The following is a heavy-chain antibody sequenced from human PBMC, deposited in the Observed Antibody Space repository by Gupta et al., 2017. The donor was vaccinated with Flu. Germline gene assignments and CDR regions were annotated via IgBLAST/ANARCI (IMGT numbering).Heavy chain of an antibody. CDR3: ARGGYNWNDLYD. CDR1: GVSTSRKY. Sequence: QVQLQESGPGLVKPSETLSLTCTVSGVSTSRKYWAWIRQSAGKGLEWIGRIYGSGTIDDNPSLRGRLTLSVDSSKNQLSLRLRSVTAADTAVYYCARGGYNWNDLYDWGQGILVTVSS. D-gene: IGHD1-20*01. J-gene: IGHJ4*02. V-gene: IGHV4-4*07. CDR2: IYGSGTI.